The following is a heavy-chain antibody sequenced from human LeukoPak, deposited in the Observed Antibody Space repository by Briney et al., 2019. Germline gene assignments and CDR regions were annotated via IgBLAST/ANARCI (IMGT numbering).Heavy chain of an antibody. CDR3: ARLAPRYCSGGSCYPPFAFDI. V-gene: IGHV4-39*01. J-gene: IGHJ3*02. Sequence: SETLSLTCTVSDGSISSSSYYCAWIRQPPGKGLEWIGTIYYSGSTYYNPSLKSRVTISVDTSKNQFSLKLSSVTAADTAVYYCARLAPRYCSGGSCYPPFAFDIWGQGTMVTVSS. CDR1: DGSISSSSYY. D-gene: IGHD2-15*01. CDR2: IYYSGST.